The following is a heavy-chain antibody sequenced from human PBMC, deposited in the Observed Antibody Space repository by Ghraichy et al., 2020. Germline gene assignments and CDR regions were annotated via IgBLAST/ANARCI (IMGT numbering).Heavy chain of an antibody. J-gene: IGHJ4*02. V-gene: IGHV3-30*02. CDR1: GFTFSSYG. Sequence: GGSLRLSCAASGFTFSSYGMHWVRQAPGKGLEWVAFIRYDGSNKYYADSVKGRFTISRDNSKNTLYLQMNSLRAEDTAVYYCAKDLRYYYDSSGYSGGTDYWGQGTLVTVSS. CDR3: AKDLRYYYDSSGYSGGTDY. CDR2: IRYDGSNK. D-gene: IGHD3-22*01.